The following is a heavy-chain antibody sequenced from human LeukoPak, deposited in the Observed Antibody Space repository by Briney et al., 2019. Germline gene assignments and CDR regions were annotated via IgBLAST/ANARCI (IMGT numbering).Heavy chain of an antibody. CDR3: AREGSSGWYSFGY. V-gene: IGHV3-23*01. Sequence: GGSLRLSCAASGFTLSTYAMSWVRQAPGKGLEWVSGIRGSGGSTYYADSVKGRFTISRDNSKNTLYTQMNSLRAEDTAVYYCAREGSSGWYSFGYWGQGTLVTVSS. J-gene: IGHJ4*02. CDR2: IRGSGGST. CDR1: GFTLSTYA. D-gene: IGHD6-19*01.